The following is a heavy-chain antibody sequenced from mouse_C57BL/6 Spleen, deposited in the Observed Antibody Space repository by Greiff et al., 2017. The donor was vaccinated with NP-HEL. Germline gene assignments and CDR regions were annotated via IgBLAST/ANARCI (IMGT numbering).Heavy chain of an antibody. D-gene: IGHD1-1*01. V-gene: IGHV1-61*01. J-gene: IGHJ3*01. CDR1: GYTFTSYW. Sequence: QVQLQQPGAELVRPGSSVKLSCKASGYTFTSYWMDWVKQRPGQGLEWIGNIYPSDSETHYNQKFKDKATLTVDKSSSTAYMQLSSLTSEDSAVYYCAREGYYYGSSYGFAYWGQGTLVTVSA. CDR3: AREGYYYGSSYGFAY. CDR2: IYPSDSET.